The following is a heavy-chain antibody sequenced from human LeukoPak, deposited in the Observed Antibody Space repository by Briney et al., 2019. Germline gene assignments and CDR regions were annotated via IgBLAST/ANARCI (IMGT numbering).Heavy chain of an antibody. CDR1: GFTFSSYE. CDR2: ISSSGSTI. D-gene: IGHD6-13*01. CDR3: ASGYSSSWYGRWFDP. Sequence: GGSLRLSCAASGFTFSSYEMNWVRQAPGKGLEWVSYISSSGSTIYYADSVKGRFTISRDNAKNSLYLQMNSLRAEDTAVYYCASGYSSSWYGRWFDPWGQGTLVTVSS. J-gene: IGHJ5*02. V-gene: IGHV3-48*03.